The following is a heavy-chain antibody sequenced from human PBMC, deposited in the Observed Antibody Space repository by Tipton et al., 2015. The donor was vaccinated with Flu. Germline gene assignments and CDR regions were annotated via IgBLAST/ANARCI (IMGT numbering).Heavy chain of an antibody. V-gene: IGHV4-34*01. J-gene: IGHJ6*02. CDR1: GGSFSGYY. CDR2: INHSGST. Sequence: TLSLTCAVYGGSFSGYYWSWIRQPPGKGLEWIGEINHSGSTNYNPSLKSRVTISVDTSKNQFSLKLSSVTAADTAVYYCARFSLWSRPYYYCGMDVWGQGTTVTVSS. CDR3: ARFSLWSRPYYYCGMDV. D-gene: IGHD3-3*01.